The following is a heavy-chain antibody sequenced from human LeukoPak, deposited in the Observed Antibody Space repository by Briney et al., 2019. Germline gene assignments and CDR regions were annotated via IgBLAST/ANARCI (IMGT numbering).Heavy chain of an antibody. D-gene: IGHD3-22*01. CDR3: AAPRSGYYYYFDY. Sequence: ASVKVSCKASGGTFSSYTISWVRQAPGQGLEWMGRIIPILGITNYAQKFQGRVTITADKSTSTAYMELSSLRSEDTAVYYRAAPRSGYYYYFDYWGQGTLVTVSS. CDR1: GGTFSSYT. CDR2: IIPILGIT. V-gene: IGHV1-69*02. J-gene: IGHJ4*02.